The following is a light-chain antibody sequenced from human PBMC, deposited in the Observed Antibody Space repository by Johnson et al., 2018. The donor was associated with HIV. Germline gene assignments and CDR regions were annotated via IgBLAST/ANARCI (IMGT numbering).Light chain of an antibody. Sequence: QSVLTQPPSVSAAPGQKVTISCSGSSSNIGNNYVSWYQQIPGTAPKLLIYDNNKRPSGIPDRFSGSKSGTSATLGITGLQTGDEVDYYCGTWDSSLSAYYVFGTGTKVTVL. CDR3: GTWDSSLSAYYV. CDR1: SSNIGNNY. CDR2: DNN. V-gene: IGLV1-51*01. J-gene: IGLJ1*01.